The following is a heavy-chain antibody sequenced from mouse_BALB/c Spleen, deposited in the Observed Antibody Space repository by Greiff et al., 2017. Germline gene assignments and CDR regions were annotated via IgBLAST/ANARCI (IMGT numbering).Heavy chain of an antibody. V-gene: IGHV5-12-2*01. Sequence: EVQRVESGGGLVQPGGSLKLSCAASGFTFSSYTMSWVRQTPEKRLEWVAYISNGGGSTYYPDTVKGRFTISRDNAKNTLYLQMSSLKSEDTAMYYCARHYGSSWGYFDVWGAGTTVTVAS. D-gene: IGHD1-1*01. CDR3: ARHYGSSWGYFDV. J-gene: IGHJ1*01. CDR2: ISNGGGST. CDR1: GFTFSSYT.